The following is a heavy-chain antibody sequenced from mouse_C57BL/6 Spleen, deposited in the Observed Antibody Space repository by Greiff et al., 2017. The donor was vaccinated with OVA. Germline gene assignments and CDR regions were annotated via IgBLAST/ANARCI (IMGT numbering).Heavy chain of an antibody. J-gene: IGHJ2*01. D-gene: IGHD2-4*01. CDR3: ARSSGDYGRRKFDY. CDR1: GYAFSSSW. V-gene: IGHV1-82*01. CDR2: IYPGDGDT. Sequence: VQLQQPGPELVKPGASVKISCKASGYAFSSSWMNWVKQRPGKGLEWIGRIYPGDGDTNYNGKFKGKATLTADTSSSTAYMQLSSLTSEDSAVYFCARSSGDYGRRKFDYWGQGTTLTVSS.